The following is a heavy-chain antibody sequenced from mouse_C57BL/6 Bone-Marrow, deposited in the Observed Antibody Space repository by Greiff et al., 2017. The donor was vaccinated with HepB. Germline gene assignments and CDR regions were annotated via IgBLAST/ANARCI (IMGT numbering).Heavy chain of an antibody. V-gene: IGHV3-6*01. Sequence: EVQLQESGPGLVKPSQSLSLTCSVTGYSITSGYYWNWIRQFPGNKLEWMGYISYDGSNNYNPSLKNRISITRDTSKNQFFLKLNSVTTEDTATYYCARALITTVVVSHYFDYWGQGTTLTVSS. CDR3: ARALITTVVVSHYFDY. CDR2: ISYDGSN. CDR1: GYSITSGYY. D-gene: IGHD1-1*01. J-gene: IGHJ2*01.